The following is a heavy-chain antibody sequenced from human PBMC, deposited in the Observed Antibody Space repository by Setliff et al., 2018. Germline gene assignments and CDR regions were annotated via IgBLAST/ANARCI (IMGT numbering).Heavy chain of an antibody. CDR3: ARVALVVVIRNAFDI. D-gene: IGHD2-21*01. J-gene: IGHJ3*02. Sequence: SETLSLTCAVYGGSFSGYYWSWIRQPPGKGLEWIGYIYYSGSTYYNPSPKSRVTISVDTSKNQFSLKLSSVTAADTAVYYCARVALVVVIRNAFDIWGQGTMVTVSS. V-gene: IGHV4-34*09. CDR1: GGSFSGYY. CDR2: IYYSGST.